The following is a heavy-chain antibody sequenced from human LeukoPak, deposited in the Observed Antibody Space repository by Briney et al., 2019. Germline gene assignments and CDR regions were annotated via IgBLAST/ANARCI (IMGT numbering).Heavy chain of an antibody. Sequence: SETLSLTCIVSGGSISSSIYYWAWVRQPPGKGLEWIGTVFYNGATQYSPSLRSRVTISVDTSKIQFSLNLTSVTAADTAVYYCALELVVPAALERLNAFDIWGHGTMVTVSS. CDR2: VFYNGAT. J-gene: IGHJ3*02. V-gene: IGHV4-39*07. D-gene: IGHD2-2*01. CDR1: GGSISSSIYY. CDR3: ALELVVPAALERLNAFDI.